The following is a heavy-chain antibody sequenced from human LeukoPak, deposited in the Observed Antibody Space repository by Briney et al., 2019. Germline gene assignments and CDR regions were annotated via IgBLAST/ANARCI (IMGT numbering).Heavy chain of an antibody. V-gene: IGHV3-64*01. CDR3: ARRGFLEWLPYMDV. CDR1: GFTFSGYA. CDR2: ISVSGDST. D-gene: IGHD3-3*01. Sequence: GGSLRLSCAASGFTFSGYAMHWVRQAPGKGLEYVSAISVSGDSTYYANSVKGRFTISRDNSKNTLYLQMGSLRAEDMAVYYCARRGFLEWLPYMDVWGKGTTVTVSS. J-gene: IGHJ6*03.